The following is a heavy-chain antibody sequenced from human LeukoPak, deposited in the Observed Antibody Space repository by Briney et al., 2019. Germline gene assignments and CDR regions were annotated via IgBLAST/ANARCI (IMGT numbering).Heavy chain of an antibody. V-gene: IGHV1-69*04. Sequence: SVKVSCKASGGTFSSYAISWVRQAPGQGLEWMGRIIPILGIANYAQKFQGRVTITADKSTSTAYMELSSLRSEDTAVYYCAREGIDRTFDYWGQGTLVTVSS. CDR3: AREGIDRTFDY. J-gene: IGHJ4*02. CDR2: IIPILGIA. D-gene: IGHD6-13*01. CDR1: GGTFSSYA.